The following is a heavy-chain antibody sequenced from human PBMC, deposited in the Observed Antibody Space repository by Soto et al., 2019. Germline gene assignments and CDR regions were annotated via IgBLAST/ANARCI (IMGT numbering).Heavy chain of an antibody. V-gene: IGHV1-69*02. CDR1: GGTFSSYT. J-gene: IGHJ6*03. CDR2: IIPILGIA. D-gene: IGHD6-19*01. CDR3: AIAVENYYYYYMDV. Sequence: GPPVKVSCKASGGTFSSYTISWVRQAPGQGLEWMGRIIPILGIANYAQKFQGRVTITADKSTSTAYMELSSLRSEDTTVYYCAIAVENYYYYYMDVWGKGTTVTVSS.